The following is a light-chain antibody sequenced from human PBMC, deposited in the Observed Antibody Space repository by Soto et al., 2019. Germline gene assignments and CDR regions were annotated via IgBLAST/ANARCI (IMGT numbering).Light chain of an antibody. CDR1: SSNMGTNT. CDR3: AAWDGSLNHIL. V-gene: IGLV1-44*01. Sequence: VLTQPPSASGTPGQRVTISCSGSSSNMGTNTVNWYQQLPRAAPKLLIYSDNQRPSGVPDRFSGSKSGTSASLAITGLQSEDEADYYCAAWDGSLNHILFGGGTKLTVL. CDR2: SDN. J-gene: IGLJ2*01.